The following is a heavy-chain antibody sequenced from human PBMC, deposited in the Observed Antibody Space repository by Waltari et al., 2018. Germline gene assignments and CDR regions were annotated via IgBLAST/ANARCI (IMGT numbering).Heavy chain of an antibody. CDR3: ASVTYGDYYFDY. D-gene: IGHD4-17*01. J-gene: IGHJ4*02. Sequence: QLQLQESGPGLVKPSATLSLTCTVSGGSLSSSSYYWGRTRQPPGKGLEWIGSIYYSGSTYYNPSLKSRVTISVDTSKNQFSLKLSSVTAADTAVYYCASVTYGDYYFDYWGQGTLVTVSS. CDR1: GGSLSSSSYY. CDR2: IYYSGST. V-gene: IGHV4-39*07.